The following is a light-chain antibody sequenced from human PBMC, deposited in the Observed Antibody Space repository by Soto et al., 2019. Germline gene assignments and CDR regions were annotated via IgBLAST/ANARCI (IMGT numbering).Light chain of an antibody. Sequence: DIQMTQSPSTLSASVGDTVTITCRASQRISTWLAWYQQKPGKAPKLLIYKASNLESGVPSRFSGSGSGTEFTLTISSLQPEDFAPYYCQQYNSYLRTFGQGTKVEIK. CDR1: QRISTW. V-gene: IGKV1-5*03. CDR2: KAS. J-gene: IGKJ1*01. CDR3: QQYNSYLRT.